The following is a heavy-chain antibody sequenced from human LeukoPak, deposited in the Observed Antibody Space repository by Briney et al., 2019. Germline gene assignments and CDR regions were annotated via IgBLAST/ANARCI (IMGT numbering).Heavy chain of an antibody. CDR3: ARADSSIAARLSRSSIFNYYYYMDV. Sequence: GGSLRLSCAASGFTFSSYEMTWVRQAPGKGLEWVANIKQDGSEKYYVDSVKGRFTISRDNAKNSLYLQMNSLRDEDTAVYYCARADSSIAARLSRSSIFNYYYYMDVWGKGTTVTVSS. CDR2: IKQDGSEK. CDR1: GFTFSSYE. V-gene: IGHV3-7*01. J-gene: IGHJ6*03. D-gene: IGHD6-6*01.